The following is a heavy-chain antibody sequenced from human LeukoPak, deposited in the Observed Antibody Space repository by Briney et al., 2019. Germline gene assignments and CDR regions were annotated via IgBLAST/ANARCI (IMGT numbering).Heavy chain of an antibody. Sequence: GGSLRLSCAASGFTFSSYEMNWVRQAPGKGLEWVSYISTSGSTIYYADSVKGRFTISRDNAKNSLYLQMNSLRAEDTAVYYCAELGITMIGGVWGKGTTVTISS. CDR2: ISTSGSTI. CDR3: AELGITMIGGV. V-gene: IGHV3-48*03. J-gene: IGHJ6*04. D-gene: IGHD3-10*02. CDR1: GFTFSSYE.